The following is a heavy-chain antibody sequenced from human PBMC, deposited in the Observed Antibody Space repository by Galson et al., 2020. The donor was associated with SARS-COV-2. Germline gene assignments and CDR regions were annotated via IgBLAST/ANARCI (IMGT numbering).Heavy chain of an antibody. V-gene: IGHV1-2*04. D-gene: IGHD3-10*01. J-gene: IGHJ3*02. Sequence: ASVKVSCKASGYTFTDYFIQRVRQAPGQGLEWLGWINSNGGGTNYAQKFQGWVTMTSDTSISTVYMEMRRLTSADTAIYYCAREVPTLAGAFDIWGQGTTVTVSS. CDR2: INSNGGGT. CDR3: AREVPTLAGAFDI. CDR1: GYTFTDYF.